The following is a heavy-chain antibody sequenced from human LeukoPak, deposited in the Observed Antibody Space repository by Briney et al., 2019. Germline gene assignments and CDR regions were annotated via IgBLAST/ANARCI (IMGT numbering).Heavy chain of an antibody. D-gene: IGHD3-3*01. V-gene: IGHV3-23*01. J-gene: IGHJ4*02. CDR3: AKDYDFWSGYPFDY. CDR2: ISGSGGST. CDR1: AFTFSSYA. Sequence: GGSLRLSCAASAFTFSSYAMSWVRQAPGKGLEWVSAISGSGGSTYYADSVKGRFTISRDNSKNTLYLQMNSLIAEDTAVYYCAKDYDFWSGYPFDYWGQGTLVTVSS.